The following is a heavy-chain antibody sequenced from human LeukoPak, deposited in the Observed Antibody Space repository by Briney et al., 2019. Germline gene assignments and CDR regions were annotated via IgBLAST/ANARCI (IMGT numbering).Heavy chain of an antibody. D-gene: IGHD3-9*01. J-gene: IGHJ5*02. Sequence: GGSLRLSCAASGFTFDDYGMSWVRQAPGKGLEWVSGINWNGGSTGYADSVKGRFTISRDNAKNSLYLQMNSLRAGDTALYHCARESQLRYFDWLSPFDPWGQGTLVTVPS. CDR1: GFTFDDYG. CDR3: ARESQLRYFDWLSPFDP. V-gene: IGHV3-20*01. CDR2: INWNGGST.